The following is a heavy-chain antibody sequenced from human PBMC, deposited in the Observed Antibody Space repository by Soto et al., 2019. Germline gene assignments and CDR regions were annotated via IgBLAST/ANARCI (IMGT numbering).Heavy chain of an antibody. V-gene: IGHV3-53*01. CDR3: ARDRYDFWSGYYDDY. J-gene: IGHJ4*02. CDR1: GFTVSSNY. D-gene: IGHD3-3*01. CDR2: IYSGGST. Sequence: GGSLRLSCAASGFTVSSNYMSWVRQAPGKGLEWVSVIYSGGSTYYAVSVKGRFTISRDNSKNTLYLQMNSLRAEDTAVYYCARDRYDFWSGYYDDYWGQGTLVTVS.